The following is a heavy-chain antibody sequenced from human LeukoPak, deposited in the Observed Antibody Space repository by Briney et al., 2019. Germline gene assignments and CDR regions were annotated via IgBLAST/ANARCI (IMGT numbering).Heavy chain of an antibody. V-gene: IGHV3-23*01. CDR2: ISGSGGWT. CDR3: AKWMDGSGSRFGY. J-gene: IGHJ4*02. Sequence: GGSLRLSCAVSGFTFSSYSMNWVRQAPGKGLEWVSTISGSGGWTFSADSVKGRFTISRDNSKNTLYLQMNSLRAEDTAVYYCAKWMDGSGSRFGYWGQGTLVSVSS. CDR1: GFTFSSYS. D-gene: IGHD3-10*01.